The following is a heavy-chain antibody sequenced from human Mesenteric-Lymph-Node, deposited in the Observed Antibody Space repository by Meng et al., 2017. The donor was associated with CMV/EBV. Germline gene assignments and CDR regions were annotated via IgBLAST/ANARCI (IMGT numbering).Heavy chain of an antibody. J-gene: IGHJ5*02. CDR2: IYYSVST. CDR1: VGSISSSSYY. D-gene: IGHD3-10*01. V-gene: IGHV4-39*01. CDR3: ARPHYYGSGSSPWFDP. Sequence: QLQLQVAGPGLVEPSETLSRTCPVAVGSISSSSYYWGWIRQPPGKGLEGIGSIYYSVSTYYSPSLKSRVTISVDTSKNQFSLKLSSVTAADTAVYYCARPHYYGSGSSPWFDPWGQGTLVTVSS.